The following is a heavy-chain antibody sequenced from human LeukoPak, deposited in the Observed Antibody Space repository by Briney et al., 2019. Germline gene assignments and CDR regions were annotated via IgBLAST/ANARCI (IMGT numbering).Heavy chain of an antibody. CDR1: GGSISSGGYY. Sequence: SETLSLTCTVSGGSISSGGYYWSWIRQPAGKGLEWIGRIYTSGSTNYNPSLKSRVTISVDTSKNQFSLKLSSVTAADTAVYYCARLGVGERIGAFDIWGQGTMVTVSS. D-gene: IGHD2-8*01. CDR2: IYTSGST. J-gene: IGHJ3*02. V-gene: IGHV4-61*02. CDR3: ARLGVGERIGAFDI.